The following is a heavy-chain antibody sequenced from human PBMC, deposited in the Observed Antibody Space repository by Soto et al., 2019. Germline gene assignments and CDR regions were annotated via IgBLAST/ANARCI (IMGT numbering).Heavy chain of an antibody. V-gene: IGHV1-18*01. CDR3: ATCGVYCSGGSCFPNWFDP. Sequence: QVQLVQSGAEVKKPGASVKVSCKASGYTFTSYGISWVRQAPGQGLEWMGWISAYNGNTNYAQKLEGRVTMTTDTSTSTAYMELKSLRADDTAVYYCATCGVYCSGGSCFPNWFDPWGQGTLVTVAS. CDR1: GYTFTSYG. D-gene: IGHD2-15*01. J-gene: IGHJ5*02. CDR2: ISAYNGNT.